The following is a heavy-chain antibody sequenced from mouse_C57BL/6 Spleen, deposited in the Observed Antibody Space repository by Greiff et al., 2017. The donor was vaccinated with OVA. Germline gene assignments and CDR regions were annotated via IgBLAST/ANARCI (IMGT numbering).Heavy chain of an antibody. CDR1: GFTFSNYW. CDR3: TGGIYDGYFDY. Sequence: EVQGVESGGGLVQPGGSMKLSCVASGFTFSNYWMNWVRQSPEKGLEWVAQIRLKSDNYATHYAESVKGRFTISRDDSKSSVYLQMNNLRAEDTGIYYCTGGIYDGYFDYWGQGTTLTVSS. V-gene: IGHV6-3*01. D-gene: IGHD2-3*01. J-gene: IGHJ2*01. CDR2: IRLKSDNYAT.